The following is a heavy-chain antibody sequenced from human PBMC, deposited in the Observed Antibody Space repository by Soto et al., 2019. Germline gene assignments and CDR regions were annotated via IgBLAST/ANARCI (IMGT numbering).Heavy chain of an antibody. CDR1: GYTFTSYD. Sequence: ASLKLSCKASGYTFTSYDINWVRQATGQGLEWMGWMNPNSGNTGYAQKFQGRVTMTRNTSISTAYMELSSLRSEDTAVYYCAIYDFWSGYRNDNWFDPWGQGTLVTVSS. CDR2: MNPNSGNT. D-gene: IGHD3-3*01. CDR3: AIYDFWSGYRNDNWFDP. J-gene: IGHJ5*02. V-gene: IGHV1-8*01.